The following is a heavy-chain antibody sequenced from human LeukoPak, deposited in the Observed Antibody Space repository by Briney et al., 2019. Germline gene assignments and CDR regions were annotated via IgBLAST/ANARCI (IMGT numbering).Heavy chain of an antibody. D-gene: IGHD6-13*01. CDR1: GGSLSSGGYY. V-gene: IGHV4-61*02. CDR2: IYTNGNT. J-gene: IGHJ3*02. CDR3: ARKGGILDGFDI. Sequence: PSQTLSLTCTVSGGSLSSGGYYWSWIRQPAGKGLEWIGRIYTNGNTNYNPSLKSRVTISVDSSKNQFSLKVNSVTAADTAVYYCARKGGILDGFDIWGQGTMVTVSS.